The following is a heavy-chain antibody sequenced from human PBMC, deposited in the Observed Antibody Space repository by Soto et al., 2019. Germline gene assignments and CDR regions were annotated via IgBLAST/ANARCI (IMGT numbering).Heavy chain of an antibody. J-gene: IGHJ6*02. D-gene: IGHD5-18*01. CDR3: AKNSYGYDYYYGMDV. CDR1: GGTFSSYA. V-gene: IGHV1-69*13. CDR2: IIPIFGTA. Sequence: SVKVSCKASGGTFSSYAISWVRQAPGQGLEWMGGIIPIFGTANYAQKFQGRVTITADESTSTAYMELSSLRSEDTAAYYCAKNSYGYDYYYGMDVWGQGTTVTVSS.